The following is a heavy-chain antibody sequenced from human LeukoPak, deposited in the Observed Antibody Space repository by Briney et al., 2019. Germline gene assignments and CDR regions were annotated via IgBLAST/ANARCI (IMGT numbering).Heavy chain of an antibody. J-gene: IGHJ4*02. V-gene: IGHV3-23*01. D-gene: IGHD5-18*01. CDR2: IGGGGNNI. CDR3: AKETGDGYGTIDY. Sequence: GGSLRLSCAASGFTLINYAMSWVRQAPGKGLEWVSGIGGGGNNIYYAESVKGRFSISRDNSKSTLYLQMNSLRAEDTAVYHCAKETGDGYGTIDYWGQGTLVTVSS. CDR1: GFTLINYA.